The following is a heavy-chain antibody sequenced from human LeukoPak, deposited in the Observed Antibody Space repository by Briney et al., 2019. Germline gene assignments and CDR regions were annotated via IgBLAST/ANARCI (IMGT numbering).Heavy chain of an antibody. J-gene: IGHJ4*02. CDR1: GYTFTTYG. V-gene: IGHV1-18*01. Sequence: ASMKVSCRASGYTFTTYGISWVRQAPGQGLEWMGWISPYNGNTNYAQKLQGRVTMTTDTSTSTAYMELRSLRSDDTAVYYCARGAMVDLVYFDYWGQGTLVTVSS. CDR2: ISPYNGNT. D-gene: IGHD5-18*01. CDR3: ARGAMVDLVYFDY.